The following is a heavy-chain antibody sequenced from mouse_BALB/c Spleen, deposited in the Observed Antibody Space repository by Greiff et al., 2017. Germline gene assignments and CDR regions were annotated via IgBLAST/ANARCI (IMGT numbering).Heavy chain of an antibody. J-gene: IGHJ2*01. CDR2: ISSGSSTI. V-gene: IGHV5-17*02. CDR1: GFTFSSFG. D-gene: IGHD1-1*01. CDR3: ARFATDY. Sequence: EVQVVESGAGLVQPGGSRKLSCAASGFTFSSFGMHWVRQAPEQGLEWVAYISSGSSTIYYADTVKGRFTISRDNPKNTLFLQMTSLRSEDTAMYYCARFATDYWGQGTTLTVSS.